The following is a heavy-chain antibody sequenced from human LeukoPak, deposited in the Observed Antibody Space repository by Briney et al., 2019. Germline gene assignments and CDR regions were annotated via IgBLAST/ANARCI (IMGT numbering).Heavy chain of an antibody. CDR3: ATQRDGYNSPFDY. CDR2: ISSSSSYI. CDR1: GFTFSNSF. Sequence: NPGGSLRLSCAASGFTFSNSFMNWVRQAPGKGLEWVSSISSSSSYIYYADSVKGRFTISRDNAKKSLYLHMNILRAEDTAVYYCATQRDGYNSPFDYWGQGTLVTVSS. V-gene: IGHV3-21*01. J-gene: IGHJ4*02. D-gene: IGHD5-24*01.